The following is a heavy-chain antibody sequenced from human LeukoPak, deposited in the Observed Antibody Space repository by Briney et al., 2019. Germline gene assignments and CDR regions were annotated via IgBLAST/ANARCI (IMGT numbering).Heavy chain of an antibody. D-gene: IGHD3-10*01. V-gene: IGHV3-15*01. Sequence: GGSLRLSCAASGFTFSNAWMYWVRQPPGKGLELVGRIKSKIDGGTTQYAAPVKGRFTISRDDSKNTLYLQMNSLKTEDTAVYYCTTDAPYYYGSGTKTDAFDLWGQGTMVTVSS. CDR3: TTDAPYYYGSGTKTDAFDL. J-gene: IGHJ3*01. CDR2: IKSKIDGGTT. CDR1: GFTFSNAW.